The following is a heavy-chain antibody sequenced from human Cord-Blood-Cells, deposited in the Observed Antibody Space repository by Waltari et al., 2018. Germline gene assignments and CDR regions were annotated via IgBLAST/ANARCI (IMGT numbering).Heavy chain of an antibody. CDR2: IYYSGST. CDR3: ARDGALEGMDV. D-gene: IGHD3-16*01. Sequence: QVQLQESGPGLVKPSETLSLTCTVSGGSISSYYWSWIRQPPGKGLEWIGYIYYSGSTNYHPTLKSRVTISVDTSKNQFSLKLSSVTAADTAVYYCARDGALEGMDVWGQGTTVTVSS. CDR1: GGSISSYY. V-gene: IGHV4-59*01. J-gene: IGHJ6*02.